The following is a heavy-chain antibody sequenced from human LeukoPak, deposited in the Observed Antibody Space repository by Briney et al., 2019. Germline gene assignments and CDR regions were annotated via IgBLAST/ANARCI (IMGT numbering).Heavy chain of an antibody. CDR3: ARDRYCSGGSCHPFQH. Sequence: AASVKVSCKASGYTFTSYGISWVRQAPGQGLEWMGWISAYNGNTNYAQKLQGGVTMTTDTSTSTAYMELRSLRSDDTAVYYCARDRYCSGGSCHPFQHWGQGTLVTVSS. D-gene: IGHD2-15*01. V-gene: IGHV1-18*04. J-gene: IGHJ1*01. CDR1: GYTFTSYG. CDR2: ISAYNGNT.